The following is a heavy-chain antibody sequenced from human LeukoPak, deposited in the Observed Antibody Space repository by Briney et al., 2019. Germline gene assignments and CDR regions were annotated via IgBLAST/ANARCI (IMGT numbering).Heavy chain of an antibody. CDR3: ARDVRGSLDP. V-gene: IGHV3-48*03. CDR2: ISSSGSTI. Sequence: GGSLRLSCAASGFTVSSNYMNWVRQAPGKGLEWVSYISSSGSTIYYADSVKGRFTISRDNAKNSLYLQMNSLRAEDTAVYYCARDVRGSLDPWGQGTLVTVSS. J-gene: IGHJ5*02. CDR1: GFTVSSNY.